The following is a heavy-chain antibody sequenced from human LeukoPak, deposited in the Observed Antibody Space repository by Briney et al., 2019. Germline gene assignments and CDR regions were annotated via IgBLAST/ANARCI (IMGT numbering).Heavy chain of an antibody. D-gene: IGHD3-16*01. J-gene: IGHJ5*02. V-gene: IGHV3-23*01. CDR2: IGGRGGST. Sequence: GGSLGLSCAASGFRFSDFTMTWVRQAPGKGPEWVSAIGGRGGSTYYADSLGGRFTISRDNSKDMVYPQMNSLKVEDTATYYCGKEGGAWGQGTKVTVSS. CDR1: GFRFSDFT. CDR3: GKEGGA.